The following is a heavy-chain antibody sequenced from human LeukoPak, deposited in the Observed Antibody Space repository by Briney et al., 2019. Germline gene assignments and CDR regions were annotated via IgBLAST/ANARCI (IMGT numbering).Heavy chain of an antibody. CDR2: INPNSGGT. D-gene: IGHD2-2*01. CDR1: GYTFTGYY. Sequence: GASVKVSCKASGYTFTGYYMHWVRQAPGQGLEWMGWINPNSGGTNYAQKFQGRVTMTRDTSISTAYMELSRLRSDDTAVYYCARAGYCSSTSCYDVGYFDYWGQGTLVTVSS. J-gene: IGHJ4*02. V-gene: IGHV1-2*02. CDR3: ARAGYCSSTSCYDVGYFDY.